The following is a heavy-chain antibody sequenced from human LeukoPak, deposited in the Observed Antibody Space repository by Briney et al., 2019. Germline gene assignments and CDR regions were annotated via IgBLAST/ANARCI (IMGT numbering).Heavy chain of an antibody. CDR2: IYYSGST. Sequence: SETLSPTCTISGSSITSYHWSWIRQPPGKGLEWIGYIYYSGSTNYNPSLKSRVTISVDTSKNQFSLNLRSVTAADTAVYYCAGGSRDGYNHFDYWGQGTLVTVSS. CDR3: AGGSRDGYNHFDY. V-gene: IGHV4-59*01. CDR1: GSSITSYH. D-gene: IGHD5-24*01. J-gene: IGHJ4*02.